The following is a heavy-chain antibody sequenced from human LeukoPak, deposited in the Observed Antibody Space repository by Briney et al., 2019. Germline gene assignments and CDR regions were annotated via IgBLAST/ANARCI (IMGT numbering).Heavy chain of an antibody. V-gene: IGHV3-72*01. J-gene: IGHJ4*02. CDR3: ARVFGGSYYGGGLLDY. CDR2: TRNKANSYTT. Sequence: GGSLRLSCAASGFTFSTYDMNWVRQAPGKGLEWVGRTRNKANSYTTEYAASVKGRFTISRDDSKNSLYLQMNSLKTEDTAVYYCARVFGGSYYGGGLLDYWGQGTLVTVSS. D-gene: IGHD1-26*01. CDR1: GFTFSTYD.